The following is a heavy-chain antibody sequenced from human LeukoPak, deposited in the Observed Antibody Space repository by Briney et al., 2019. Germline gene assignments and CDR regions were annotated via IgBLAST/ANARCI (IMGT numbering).Heavy chain of an antibody. CDR2: IKQDGSEK. CDR1: GFTFSSYW. V-gene: IGHV3-7*01. CDR3: ARDIGPYSSATYYDAFDI. D-gene: IGHD3-22*01. J-gene: IGHJ3*02. Sequence: PGGSLRLSCAASGFTFSSYWMTWVRQAPGKGLEWVANIKQDGSEKYYVDSVKGRFTISRDNAKNSLYLQMNSLRAEDTAVYFCARDIGPYSSATYYDAFDIWGQGTMVTVSS.